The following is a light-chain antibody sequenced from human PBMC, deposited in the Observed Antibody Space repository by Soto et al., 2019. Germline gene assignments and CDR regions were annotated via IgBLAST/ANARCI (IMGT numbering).Light chain of an antibody. V-gene: IGLV2-14*01. CDR3: ISYTSSSNRV. CDR2: DFS. Sequence: QSALTQPASVSGSPGQSITISCTGTSSDVGGYHYGSWYQQHPGKAPKLMIYDFSNRPSGVSNRFSGSKSCNMASLTMSGIQPEYEDDYDCISYTSSSNRVFGPGTKLTVL. J-gene: IGLJ1*01. CDR1: SSDVGGYHY.